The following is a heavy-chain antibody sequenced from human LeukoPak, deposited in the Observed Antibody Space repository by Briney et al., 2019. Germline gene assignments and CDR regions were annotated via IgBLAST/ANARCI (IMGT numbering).Heavy chain of an antibody. V-gene: IGHV3-64D*09. CDR3: VKDDYGAGY. CDR1: GFTFSNYA. J-gene: IGHJ4*02. Sequence: GGSLRLSCSASGFTFSNYAVHWVRQAPGKGLEYLSGISYDGGSTYYADSVKGRFTISRDNSKNTLYLQMSSLRVEDTAVYYCVKDDYGAGYWGQGTLVPVSS. D-gene: IGHD4-17*01. CDR2: ISYDGGST.